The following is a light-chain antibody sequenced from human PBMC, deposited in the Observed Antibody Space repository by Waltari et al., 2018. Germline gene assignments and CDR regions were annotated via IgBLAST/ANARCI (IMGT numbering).Light chain of an antibody. CDR1: RSNIGSHY. Sequence: QSVLTQPPSGSGTPGQRVTISCSGRRSNIGSHYVYWYQQLPGKAPKLLIYRNNQRPSGVPDRFSGSKSGTSASLAISGLRSEDEADYYCAAWDDTLSGVVFGGGTKLTVL. CDR3: AAWDDTLSGVV. CDR2: RNN. V-gene: IGLV1-47*01. J-gene: IGLJ2*01.